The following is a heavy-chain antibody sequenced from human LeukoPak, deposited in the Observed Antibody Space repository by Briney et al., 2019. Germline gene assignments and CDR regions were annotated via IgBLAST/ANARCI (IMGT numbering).Heavy chain of an antibody. CDR2: ISSSSSYI. J-gene: IGHJ4*02. CDR3: ARDPKYSSGPILGY. CDR1: GFTFSSYS. Sequence: TGGSLRLSCAASGFTFSSYSMNWVRQAPGKGLEWVSSISSSSSYIYYADSVKGRFTISRDNAKNSLYLQMNSLRAEDTAVYYCARDPKYSSGPILGYWGRGTLVTVSS. V-gene: IGHV3-21*01. D-gene: IGHD6-19*01.